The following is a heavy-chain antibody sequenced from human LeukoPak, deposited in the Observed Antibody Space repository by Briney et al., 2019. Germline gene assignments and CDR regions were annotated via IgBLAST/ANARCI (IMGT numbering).Heavy chain of an antibody. CDR1: GYSFTSYW. CDR3: GGAYDSSGTSFDY. Sequence: GESLKISCKGSGYSFTSYWIGWVRQMPGKGLEWMGIIYPGDSDTRYSPSFQGQVTISADKSISTAYLQWSSLKASDTAMYYCGGAYDSSGTSFDYWGQGTLVTVSS. D-gene: IGHD3-22*01. CDR2: IYPGDSDT. J-gene: IGHJ4*02. V-gene: IGHV5-51*01.